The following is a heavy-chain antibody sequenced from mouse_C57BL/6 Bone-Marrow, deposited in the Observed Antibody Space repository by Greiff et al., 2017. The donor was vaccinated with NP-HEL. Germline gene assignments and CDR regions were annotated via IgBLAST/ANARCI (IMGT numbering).Heavy chain of an antibody. CDR1: GYTFTSYG. D-gene: IGHD1-1*01. CDR2: IYPRSGNT. Sequence: QVQLQQSGAELARPGASVKLSCKASGYTFTSYGISWVKQRTGQGLEWIGEIYPRSGNTYYNEKFKGKATLTADKSSSTAYMELRSLTSEDSAVYCYAREYYYGSSYDYYAMDYWGQGTSVTVSS. V-gene: IGHV1-81*01. CDR3: AREYYYGSSYDYYAMDY. J-gene: IGHJ4*01.